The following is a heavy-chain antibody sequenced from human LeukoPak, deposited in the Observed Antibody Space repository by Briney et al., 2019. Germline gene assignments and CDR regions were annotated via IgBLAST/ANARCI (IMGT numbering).Heavy chain of an antibody. V-gene: IGHV1-2*02. D-gene: IGHD3-22*01. J-gene: IGHJ4*02. CDR2: INPNSGDT. CDR1: GYTFTGYY. Sequence: GASVTVSCMASGYTFTGYYMHWVRPAPGQGLEWVGCINPNSGDTKYAHRLQGRVTMTRETSMRTAYMEVRRLRYDDTAVYYCARDVDSSGYADYWGQGSLVTVSS. CDR3: ARDVDSSGYADY.